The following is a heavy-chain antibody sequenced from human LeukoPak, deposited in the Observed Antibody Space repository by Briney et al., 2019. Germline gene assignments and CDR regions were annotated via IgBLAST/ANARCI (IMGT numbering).Heavy chain of an antibody. Sequence: SGGSLRLSCAASVFRFSSYGMHWVRQAPGKGLEWVAVISYDGSNKYYADSVKGRFTISRDNSKNTLYLQMNSLRAEDTAVYYCAKDALTVVTPEYFDYWGQGTLVTVSS. D-gene: IGHD4-23*01. J-gene: IGHJ4*02. V-gene: IGHV3-30*18. CDR2: ISYDGSNK. CDR3: AKDALTVVTPEYFDY. CDR1: VFRFSSYG.